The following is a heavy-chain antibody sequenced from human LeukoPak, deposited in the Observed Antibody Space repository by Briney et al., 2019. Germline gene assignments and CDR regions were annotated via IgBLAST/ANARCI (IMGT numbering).Heavy chain of an antibody. Sequence: PGGSLRLSCAASGFTFSSYAMSWVRQAPGKGLEWVSAISGSGGSTYCADSVKGRFTISRDNSKNTLYLQMDSLRAEDTAVYYCAKHLTYYYDSSGKREYFQHWGQGTLVTVSS. V-gene: IGHV3-23*01. CDR2: ISGSGGST. CDR3: AKHLTYYYDSSGKREYFQH. CDR1: GFTFSSYA. D-gene: IGHD3-22*01. J-gene: IGHJ1*01.